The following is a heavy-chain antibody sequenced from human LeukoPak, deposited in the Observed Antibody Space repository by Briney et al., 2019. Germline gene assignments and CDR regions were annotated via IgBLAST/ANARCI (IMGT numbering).Heavy chain of an antibody. Sequence: SQTLSLTCAVSGDTVSSNSAAWNWIRQSPSRGLEWLGRTYYRSNLYNDYAVSVKSRITINPDTSKNQFSLQLNSVTPEDTAVYYCAREAIAVAGLDYWGQGTLVTVSS. CDR3: AREAIAVAGLDY. J-gene: IGHJ4*02. CDR1: GDTVSSNSAA. CDR2: TYYRSNLYN. V-gene: IGHV6-1*01. D-gene: IGHD6-19*01.